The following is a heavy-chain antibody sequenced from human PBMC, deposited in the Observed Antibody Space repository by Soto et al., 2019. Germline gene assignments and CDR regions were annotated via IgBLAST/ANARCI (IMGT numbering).Heavy chain of an antibody. CDR3: ARDIGYSSFDY. V-gene: IGHV3-7*01. J-gene: IGHJ4*02. D-gene: IGHD2-15*01. CDR2: INHDGSEQ. CDR1: GFSFRNYW. Sequence: EVQLVESGGDLVQPGGSLRLSCAVSGFSFRNYWMSWVRQAPGKGLEWVANINHDGSEQNFLVSVKGRFTISRDNGKNSLFLQMNSLRAEDTAVYYCARDIGYSSFDYWGQGTLVTVSS.